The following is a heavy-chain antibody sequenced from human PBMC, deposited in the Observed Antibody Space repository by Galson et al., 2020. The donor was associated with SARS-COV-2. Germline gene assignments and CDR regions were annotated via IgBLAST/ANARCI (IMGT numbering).Heavy chain of an antibody. D-gene: IGHD2-21*02. V-gene: IGHV1-24*01. CDR2: FDSEDGET. CDR1: GYTLTELS. J-gene: IGHJ5*02. Sequence: ASVKVSCKVSGYTLTELSMHWVRQAPGKGLEWMGGFDSEDGETIYAQKFQGRVTMTEDTSTDTAYMELSSLRSEDTAVYYCATIAYCGGDCYWGWFDPWGQGTLVTVSS. CDR3: ATIAYCGGDCYWGWFDP.